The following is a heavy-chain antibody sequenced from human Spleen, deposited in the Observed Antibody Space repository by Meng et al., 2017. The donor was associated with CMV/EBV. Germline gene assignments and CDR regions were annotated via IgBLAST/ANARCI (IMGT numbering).Heavy chain of an antibody. CDR2: IWYDGSNK. CDR3: ARWRSGYYGNWFDP. D-gene: IGHD3-3*01. V-gene: IGHV3-33*01. Sequence: GESLKISCAASGFTFSNYGMHWVRQAPGKGLEWVAVIWYDGSNKYYADSVKGRFTISRDNAKNSLYLQMNSLRAEDTAVYYCARWRSGYYGNWFDPWGQGTLVTVSS. CDR1: GFTFSNYG. J-gene: IGHJ5*02.